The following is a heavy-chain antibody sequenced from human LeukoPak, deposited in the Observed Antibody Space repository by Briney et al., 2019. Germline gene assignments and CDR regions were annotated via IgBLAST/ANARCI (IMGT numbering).Heavy chain of an antibody. V-gene: IGHV3-66*01. CDR2: IYSGGRT. J-gene: IGHJ4*02. CDR3: ARSGYYDPDFDY. D-gene: IGHD3-22*01. Sequence: QAGGSLRLSCAASGFTVSSNYMSWVRQAPGEGLEWVSVIYSGGRTYYADSVKGRFTISRDNSKNTLYLQMNSLRAEDTAVYYCARSGYYDPDFDYWGQGTLVTVSS. CDR1: GFTVSSNY.